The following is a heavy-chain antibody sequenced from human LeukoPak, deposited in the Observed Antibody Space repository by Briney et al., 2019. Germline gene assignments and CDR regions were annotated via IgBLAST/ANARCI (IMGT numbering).Heavy chain of an antibody. CDR1: GFTFTSYA. J-gene: IGHJ4*02. D-gene: IGHD3-3*01. Sequence: RRSLRLSCAASGFTFTSYAMHWVRQVPGEGLGWVAVISYDGSNKYYADSVKGRFTISRDNSKNTLYLQMNSLRAEDTAVYYCAREERTFGVVIDYWGQGTLVTVSS. CDR2: ISYDGSNK. CDR3: AREERTFGVVIDY. V-gene: IGHV3-30*01.